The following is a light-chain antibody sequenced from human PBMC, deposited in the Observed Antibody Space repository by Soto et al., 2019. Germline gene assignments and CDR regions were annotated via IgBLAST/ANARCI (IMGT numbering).Light chain of an antibody. CDR2: AAS. Sequence: DIQMTQSPSSLSASVGDRVTITCRASQSISTYLNWYQQKPGKAPKVLIYAASSLQSGVPSRFSGTGSGTDFILTISSLQPEDVATYYCQQSYSTPLTCGQGTKLEIK. V-gene: IGKV1-39*01. J-gene: IGKJ2*01. CDR3: QQSYSTPLT. CDR1: QSISTY.